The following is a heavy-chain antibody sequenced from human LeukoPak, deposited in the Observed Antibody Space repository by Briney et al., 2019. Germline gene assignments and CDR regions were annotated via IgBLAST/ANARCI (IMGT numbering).Heavy chain of an antibody. CDR2: INPNSGGT. CDR3: AREGRYSGRYDY. V-gene: IGHV1-2*02. J-gene: IGHJ4*02. Sequence: GASVKVSCKASGYTFTGYYMHWVRQAPGQGLEWMGWINPNSGGTNYAQKFQGRVTMTRNTSISTAYMELSSLRSEDTAVYYCAREGRYSGRYDYWGQGTLVTVFS. D-gene: IGHD1-26*01. CDR1: GYTFTGYY.